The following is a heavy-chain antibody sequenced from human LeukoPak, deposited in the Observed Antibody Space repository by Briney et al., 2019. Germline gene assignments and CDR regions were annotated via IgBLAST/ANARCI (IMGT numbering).Heavy chain of an antibody. Sequence: PGGSLRLSCVVSGLTFSNTWMSWVRQAPGKGLEWVGRIKSKTDGGTTDYAAPVKGRFTISRDDSKNTLYLQMNSLKTEDTAVYYCTTDFITGDHFGYWGQGTLVTVSS. V-gene: IGHV3-15*01. D-gene: IGHD7-27*01. CDR1: GLTFSNTW. J-gene: IGHJ4*02. CDR2: IKSKTDGGTT. CDR3: TTDFITGDHFGY.